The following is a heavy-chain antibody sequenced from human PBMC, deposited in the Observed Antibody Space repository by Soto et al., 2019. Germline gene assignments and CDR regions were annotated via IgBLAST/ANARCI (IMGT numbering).Heavy chain of an antibody. CDR1: GFTVSSNY. Sequence: GSLRLSCAASGFTVSSNYMIWVRQAPGKGLEWVSVIYSGGSTYYADSVKGRFTISRDNSKNTLYLQMNSLRAEDTAVYYCARGPTQADFDYWGQGTLVTVSS. J-gene: IGHJ4*02. V-gene: IGHV3-66*01. CDR2: IYSGGST. CDR3: ARGPTQADFDY.